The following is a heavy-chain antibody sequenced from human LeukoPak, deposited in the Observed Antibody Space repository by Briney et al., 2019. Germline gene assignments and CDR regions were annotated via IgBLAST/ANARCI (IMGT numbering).Heavy chain of an antibody. D-gene: IGHD3-10*02. J-gene: IGHJ4*02. CDR1: GFSFRTYS. CDR3: ARVGIGDYVPSSXX. V-gene: IGHV3-21*01. Sequence: GGSLRLSCAASGFSFRTYSMNWVRQAPGKGLEWVSSISSSSSYIYYADSVKGRFTISRDNAKNSLYLQMNSLRAEDTAVYYCARVGIGDYVPSSXXWGQXTLXT. CDR2: ISSSSSYI.